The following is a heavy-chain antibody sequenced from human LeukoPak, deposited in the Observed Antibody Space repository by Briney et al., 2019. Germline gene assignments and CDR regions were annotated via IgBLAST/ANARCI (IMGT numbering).Heavy chain of an antibody. CDR3: AKASMIVVVIPLDY. V-gene: IGHV1-8*01. Sequence: ASVKVSCKASGYTFTNFDINWVRQATGQGLEWMGWMTPNSGSTGYAQKFQGRITMTRNTSISTAYMELTSLRSEDTAVYYCAKASMIVVVIPLDYWGQGTLVTVSS. J-gene: IGHJ4*02. CDR1: GYTFTNFD. D-gene: IGHD3-22*01. CDR2: MTPNSGST.